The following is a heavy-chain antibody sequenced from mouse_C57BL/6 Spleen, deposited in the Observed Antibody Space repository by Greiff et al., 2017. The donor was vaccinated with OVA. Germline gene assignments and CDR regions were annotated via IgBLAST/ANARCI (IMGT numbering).Heavy chain of an antibody. CDR3: ASIYDGSLAWFAY. D-gene: IGHD2-3*01. V-gene: IGHV14-2*01. J-gene: IGHJ3*01. Sequence: EVHLVESGAELVKPGASVKLSCTASGFNIKDYYMHWVKQRTEQGLEWIGRIDPEDGETKYAPKFQGKATITADTSSNTAYLQLSSLTSEDTAVYYCASIYDGSLAWFAYWGQGTLVTVSA. CDR1: GFNIKDYY. CDR2: IDPEDGET.